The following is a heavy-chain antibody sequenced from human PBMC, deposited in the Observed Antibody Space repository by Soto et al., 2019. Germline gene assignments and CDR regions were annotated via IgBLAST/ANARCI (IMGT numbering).Heavy chain of an antibody. CDR3: ARLFSLGELSSYRLLDY. J-gene: IGHJ4*01. CDR1: GASISGSDW. CDR2: IFHTGRT. V-gene: IGHV4-4*02. D-gene: IGHD3-16*02. Sequence: QVRLQESGPRLVEPSGTLSLTCAVSGASISGSDWWTWVRQSPGKGLEWIGEIFHTGRTNHNPSLKSRVNLSIDKSKNNLALKLTSVTAADTAVYYCARLFSLGELSSYRLLDYWGQGVLVTVSS.